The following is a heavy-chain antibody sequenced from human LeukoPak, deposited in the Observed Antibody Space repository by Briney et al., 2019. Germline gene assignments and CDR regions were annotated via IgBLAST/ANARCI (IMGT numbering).Heavy chain of an antibody. CDR2: CNPNSGGR. D-gene: IGHD3-22*01. Sequence: ASVKVSCKASGYTFTGYYMRWEREAPGQGLEWMGWCNPNSGGRNHAQKFQGRVTMTRDTSISTAYMELSRLRSDDTAVYYCARAHTPYRWYYDSRGCFDYWGQGTLVTVSS. V-gene: IGHV1-2*02. J-gene: IGHJ4*02. CDR1: GYTFTGYY. CDR3: ARAHTPYRWYYDSRGCFDY.